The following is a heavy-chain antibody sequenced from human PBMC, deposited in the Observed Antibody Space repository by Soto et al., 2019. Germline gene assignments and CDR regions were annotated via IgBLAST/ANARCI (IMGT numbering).Heavy chain of an antibody. CDR3: VKVLARGVGVPRFYFDS. J-gene: IGHJ4*02. V-gene: IGHV3-74*01. D-gene: IGHD2-2*01. CDR2: INADGTST. CDR1: GFTFSNSW. Sequence: GGSLRLSCAASGFTFSNSWMHWVRQVSGKGLEWVSRINADGTSTSYADSVKGRFTISRDNAKNTLYLHFNSLRAEDTAVYYCVKVLARGVGVPRFYFDSWGQGALVTVSS.